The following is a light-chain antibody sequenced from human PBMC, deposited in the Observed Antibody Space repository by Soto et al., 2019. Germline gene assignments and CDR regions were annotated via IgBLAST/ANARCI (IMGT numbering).Light chain of an antibody. V-gene: IGKV1-5*03. Sequence: DIQMTQSPSTLSGSVGDRVTITCRASQTISSWLAWYQQKPGKDPKLLIYKASTLKSGVPSRFSGSGSGTEFTLTISSLQPDDFATYYCQHYHSYSEAFGQGTKVELK. CDR2: KAS. J-gene: IGKJ1*01. CDR1: QTISSW. CDR3: QHYHSYSEA.